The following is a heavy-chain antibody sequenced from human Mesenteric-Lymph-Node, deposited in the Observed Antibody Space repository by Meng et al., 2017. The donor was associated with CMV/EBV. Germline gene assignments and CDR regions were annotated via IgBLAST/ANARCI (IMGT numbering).Heavy chain of an antibody. V-gene: IGHV4-38-2*02. D-gene: IGHD2-15*01. J-gene: IGHJ6*02. CDR3: ARGIGYYYYGMDV. Sequence: GSLRLSCTVSGYSISSGYYWGWIRQPPGKGLEWIGSVYYTGTTYYNPSLTTRVTMSVDTSKNQFSLRLNSVTAADTAVYHCARGIGYYYYGMDVWGQGTTVTVSS. CDR1: GYSISSGYY. CDR2: VYYTGTT.